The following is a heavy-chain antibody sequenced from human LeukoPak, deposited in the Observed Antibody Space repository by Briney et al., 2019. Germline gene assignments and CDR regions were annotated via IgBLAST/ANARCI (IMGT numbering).Heavy chain of an antibody. CDR3: ARQYCSGGSCYKLYYYYGMDV. Sequence: GASVKVSCKTSGYTFTSYGITWVRQAPGQGLEWMGWISTYNGYANYAKKFQGRVTMTTDTSTSTAFMELRSLTSDDTAVYYCARQYCSGGSCYKLYYYYGMDVWGQGTTVTVSS. CDR2: ISTYNGYA. CDR1: GYTFTSYG. J-gene: IGHJ6*02. D-gene: IGHD2-15*01. V-gene: IGHV1-18*01.